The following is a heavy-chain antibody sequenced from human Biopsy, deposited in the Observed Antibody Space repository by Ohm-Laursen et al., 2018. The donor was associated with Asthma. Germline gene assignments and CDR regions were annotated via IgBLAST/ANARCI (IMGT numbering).Heavy chain of an antibody. Sequence: SVKVSCKSLGGTFNTYVIGWVRQAPGQGLEWMGGINSVFGTTTYPQKFQDRVTITADDSTSTVYMELSSLRSEDTAVHYCVRKAGSCISRACYSLDFWGQGTLVTVSS. CDR2: INSVFGTT. CDR3: VRKAGSCISRACYSLDF. V-gene: IGHV1-69*13. CDR1: GGTFNTYV. D-gene: IGHD2-15*01. J-gene: IGHJ4*02.